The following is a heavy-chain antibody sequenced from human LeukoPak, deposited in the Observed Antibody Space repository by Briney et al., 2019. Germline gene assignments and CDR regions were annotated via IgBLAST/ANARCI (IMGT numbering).Heavy chain of an antibody. J-gene: IGHJ4*02. CDR3: ARPINIAAAGTPFDY. Sequence: ASVKVSCKASGYTFTSYGISWVRQAPGQGLEWMGWISAYNGNTNYAQKLQGRVTMTRDTSISTAYMELSRLRSDDTAVYYCARPINIAAAGTPFDYWGQGTLVTVSS. CDR2: ISAYNGNT. V-gene: IGHV1-18*01. CDR1: GYTFTSYG. D-gene: IGHD6-13*01.